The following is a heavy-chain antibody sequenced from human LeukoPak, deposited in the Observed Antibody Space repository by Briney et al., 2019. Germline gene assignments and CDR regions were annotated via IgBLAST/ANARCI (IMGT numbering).Heavy chain of an antibody. D-gene: IGHD2-2*01. Sequence: PGGSLRLSCAASGFTFSSYWMHWVRQAPGKGLVWVSRINSDGSSTSYADSVKGRFTISRDNAKNTLYLQMNSLRAEDTAVYYCASPSSTSLFDYWGQGTLVTVSS. CDR1: GFTFSSYW. CDR2: INSDGSST. J-gene: IGHJ4*02. CDR3: ASPSSTSLFDY. V-gene: IGHV3-74*01.